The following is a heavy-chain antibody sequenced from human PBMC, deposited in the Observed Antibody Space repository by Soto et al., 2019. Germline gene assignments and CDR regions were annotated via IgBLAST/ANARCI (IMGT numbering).Heavy chain of an antibody. CDR2: ISFDGDKR. CDR3: AREDDYNYRYFNYGLDV. V-gene: IGHV3-30-3*01. D-gene: IGHD5-12*01. CDR1: GFTFKNYA. J-gene: IGHJ6*02. Sequence: GGSLRLSCAASGFTFKNYALHWVRQAPGKGLEWVAVISFDGDKRYYADSVKGRFTISRDNFRNTLHLQMNNLRVEDAALYFCAREDDYNYRYFNYGLDVWGPGTRVTVSS.